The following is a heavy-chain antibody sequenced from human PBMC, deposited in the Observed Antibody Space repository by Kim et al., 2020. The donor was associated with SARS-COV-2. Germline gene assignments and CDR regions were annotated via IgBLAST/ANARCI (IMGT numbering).Heavy chain of an antibody. CDR1: GFTVSNNY. V-gene: IGHV3-66*01. CDR3: ARGGGAAAGS. D-gene: IGHD3-16*01. CDR2: IYSAGST. Sequence: GGSLRLSCAASGFTVSNNYMRWVRQAPGKGLEWVSLIYSAGSTYYADSVKGRFTISRDNSNNMLYLQRNSLRAEDTAVYYCARGGGAAAGSWGQGTLVTVSS. J-gene: IGHJ4*02.